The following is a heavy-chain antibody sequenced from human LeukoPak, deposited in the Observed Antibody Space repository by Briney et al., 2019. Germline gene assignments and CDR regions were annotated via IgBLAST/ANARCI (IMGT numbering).Heavy chain of an antibody. J-gene: IGHJ4*02. Sequence: PGGSLRLSCAASVFTFSSYAMSWVRQAPGKRPEWVSGISGSGGSTYYADSVKGRFTISGDNSKNTLYLQMISLRADDTAVYYCAKDRAIVGPTYFDYWGQGTLVTVSS. V-gene: IGHV3-23*01. CDR1: VFTFSSYA. D-gene: IGHD1-26*01. CDR2: ISGSGGST. CDR3: AKDRAIVGPTYFDY.